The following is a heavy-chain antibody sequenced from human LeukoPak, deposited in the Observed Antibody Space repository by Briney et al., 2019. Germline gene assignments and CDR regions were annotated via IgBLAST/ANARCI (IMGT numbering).Heavy chain of an antibody. D-gene: IGHD4-17*01. J-gene: IGHJ4*02. CDR3: ATRPTLTTRPIHY. Sequence: SETLSLTCTVSGGSISSSSYYWGWIRQPPGKGLEWIGSIYYSGSTYYNPSLKIRVTISVDTSKHQLPPKLRSVTAAHPAVYHCATRPTLTTRPIHYWGQGTLVTVSS. V-gene: IGHV4-39*01. CDR2: IYYSGST. CDR1: GGSISSSSYY.